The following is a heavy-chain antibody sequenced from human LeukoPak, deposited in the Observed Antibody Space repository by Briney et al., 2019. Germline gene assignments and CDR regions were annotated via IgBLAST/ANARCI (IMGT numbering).Heavy chain of an antibody. CDR2: ITTSSSYM. Sequence: GGSLRLSCAGSGFTFNTYNMNWVRQAPGKGLEWASSITTSSSYMFYADSVRGRFTISRDNAENSLYLQMNSLRDEDTAVYYCARDPYSGGYGAYYYYYMDVWGKGTMVTVSS. J-gene: IGHJ6*03. CDR1: GFTFNTYN. CDR3: ARDPYSGGYGAYYYYYMDV. D-gene: IGHD6-19*01. V-gene: IGHV3-21*01.